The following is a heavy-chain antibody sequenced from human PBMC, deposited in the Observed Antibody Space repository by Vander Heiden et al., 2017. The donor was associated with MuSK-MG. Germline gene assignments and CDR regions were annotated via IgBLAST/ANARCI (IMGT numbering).Heavy chain of an antibody. J-gene: IGHJ6*03. CDR3: ARGVGYSNGWGSYYAYIDV. D-gene: IGHD4-4*01. Sequence: QVQLQQRGAGLLKPSDTLPLTCAVYGGSFGDYTWSWIRQSPGKGLEWVGHIKQSGGKNYSPSVKSRVSMAVDTSKNQFSLKMTSVTAADTAVYFCARGVGYSNGWGSYYAYIDVWSKGTTVIVSS. CDR1: GGSFGDYT. CDR2: IKQSGGK. V-gene: IGHV4-34*01.